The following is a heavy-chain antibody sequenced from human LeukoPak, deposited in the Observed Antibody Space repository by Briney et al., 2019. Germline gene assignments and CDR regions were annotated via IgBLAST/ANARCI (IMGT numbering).Heavy chain of an antibody. D-gene: IGHD2-15*01. Sequence: GGSLRLSCAASGFTFSTYAMSWVRLAPGKGLEWVSSICGSGDTTCYADSVKGRFTISRDTFKNTLYLQMDGLRAEDMATYYCAKGRGGSCYSGLDSWGQGTLVTVSS. CDR2: ICGSGDTT. V-gene: IGHV3-23*01. CDR1: GFTFSTYA. J-gene: IGHJ4*02. CDR3: AKGRGGSCYSGLDS.